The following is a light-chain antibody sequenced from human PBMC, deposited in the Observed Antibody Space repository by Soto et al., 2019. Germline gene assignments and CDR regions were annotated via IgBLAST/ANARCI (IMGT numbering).Light chain of an antibody. J-gene: IGKJ2*01. CDR1: QSVSSSY. Sequence: EIVLTQSPGTLSLSPGERATLSCRASQSVSSSYLAWYQQKPGQAPRLLIYGASRTATGIPDRFSGSGSGTAFTLTISRLADEDFAVYYCQYRITFGQGNKLEIK. V-gene: IGKV3-20*01. CDR2: GAS. CDR3: QYRIT.